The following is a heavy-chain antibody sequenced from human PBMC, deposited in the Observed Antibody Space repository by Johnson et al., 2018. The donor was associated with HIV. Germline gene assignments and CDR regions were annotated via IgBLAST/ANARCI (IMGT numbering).Heavy chain of an antibody. CDR3: ARKRWEPLDAFDI. CDR1: GFTFDDHA. J-gene: IGHJ3*02. Sequence: VQLVESGGGVVRPGGSLRLSCSGSGFTFDDHAMSWVRQAPGKGLEWVSGINWNGGKTGYADSVKGRFTISRDNAKKSLYLQMNSLRAEDTAVYYCARKRWEPLDAFDIWGQGTMVTVSS. CDR2: INWNGGKT. D-gene: IGHD1-26*01. V-gene: IGHV3-20*04.